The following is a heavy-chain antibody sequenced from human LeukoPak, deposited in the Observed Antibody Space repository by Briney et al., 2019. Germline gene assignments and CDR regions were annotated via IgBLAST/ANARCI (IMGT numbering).Heavy chain of an antibody. CDR3: ARGVGATISYYHYYIDV. CDR1: GYTFTSYD. J-gene: IGHJ6*03. V-gene: IGHV1-8*03. CDR2: MNPNTGNT. D-gene: IGHD1-26*01. Sequence: ASVKVSCKASGYTFTSYDINWVRQASGQGLEWMGWMNPNTGNTGYAQKFQGRVTITRNTSISTVYMELSSLRSEDTAEYYCARGVGATISYYHYYIDVWGKGTTVTVSS.